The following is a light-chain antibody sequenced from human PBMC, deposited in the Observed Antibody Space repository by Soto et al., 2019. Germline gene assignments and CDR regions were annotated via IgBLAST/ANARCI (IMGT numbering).Light chain of an antibody. J-gene: IGKJ1*01. CDR3: QQRSNWPVT. Sequence: EIVLTQSPATLSLSPGERATLSCRAVQSVRTYLAWYKQKPGRASRLLIYDASSRATGIPARFSGSGSGTEFTLTISSLEPEDFAVYYCQQRSNWPVTFGQGTRVEIK. CDR2: DAS. CDR1: QSVRTY. V-gene: IGKV3-11*01.